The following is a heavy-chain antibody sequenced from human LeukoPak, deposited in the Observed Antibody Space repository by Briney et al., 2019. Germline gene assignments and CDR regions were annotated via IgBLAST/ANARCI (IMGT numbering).Heavy chain of an antibody. CDR1: GGTFCSYA. J-gene: IGHJ3*02. V-gene: IGHV1-69*01. D-gene: IGHD5-24*01. CDR2: IIPIFGTA. CDR3: ARARDPLLEMATISDAFDI. Sequence: GASVKVSCKASGGTFCSYAISWVRQAPGQGLERMGGIIPIFGTANYAQKFQGRVTITADESTSTAYMELSSLRSEDTAVYYCARARDPLLEMATISDAFDIWGQGTMVTVSS.